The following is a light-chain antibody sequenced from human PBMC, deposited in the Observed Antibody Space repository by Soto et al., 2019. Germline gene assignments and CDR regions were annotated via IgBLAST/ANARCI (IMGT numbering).Light chain of an antibody. Sequence: QLVLTQSPSASASLGASVKLTCTLSSGHSNYAIAWHQQQPEKGPRYLMKLNSDGSHSKGDGIPDRFSGSSSGAEHYLTISSLQSEDEADYYCQTWGTGLYVVFGGGTKLTVL. V-gene: IGLV4-69*01. CDR2: LNSDGSH. CDR3: QTWGTGLYVV. J-gene: IGLJ2*01. CDR1: SGHSNYA.